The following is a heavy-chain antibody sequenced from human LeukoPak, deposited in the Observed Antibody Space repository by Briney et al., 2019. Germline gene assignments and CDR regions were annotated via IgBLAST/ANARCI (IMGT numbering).Heavy chain of an antibody. CDR3: ARGYYDFWSGPPPGFDP. V-gene: IGHV4-59*01. Sequence: SETLSLTCTVSGGSISSYYWSWIRQPPGKGLEWIGYIYYSGSTNYNPSLKSRVTISVDTSMNQFSLKLSSVTAADTAVYYCARGYYDFWSGPPPGFDPWGQGTLVTVSS. J-gene: IGHJ5*02. CDR2: IYYSGST. CDR1: GGSISSYY. D-gene: IGHD3-3*01.